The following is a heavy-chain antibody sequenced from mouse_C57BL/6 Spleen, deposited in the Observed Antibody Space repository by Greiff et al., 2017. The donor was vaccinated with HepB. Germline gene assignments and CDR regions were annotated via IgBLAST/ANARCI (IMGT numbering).Heavy chain of an antibody. J-gene: IGHJ2*01. Sequence: DVHLVESGGGLVKPGGSLKLSCAASGFTFSSYAMSWVRQTPEKRLEWVATISDGGSYTYYPDNVKGRFTISRDNAKNNLYLQMSHLKSEDTAMYYCAKLGPGYWGQGTTLTVSS. CDR1: GFTFSSYA. CDR2: ISDGGSYT. V-gene: IGHV5-4*01. D-gene: IGHD4-1*01. CDR3: AKLGPGY.